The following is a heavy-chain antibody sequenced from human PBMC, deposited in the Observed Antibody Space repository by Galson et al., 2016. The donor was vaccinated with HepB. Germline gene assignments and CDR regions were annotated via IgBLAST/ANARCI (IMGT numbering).Heavy chain of an antibody. CDR3: VYYCERDCSGGNCYGTS. D-gene: IGHD2-15*01. CDR2: ISAYNGNT. J-gene: IGHJ5*02. CDR1: GYTFTSYG. V-gene: IGHV1-18*01. Sequence: SVKVSCKASGYTFTSYGISWVRQAPGQGLEWMGWISAYNGNTNYAQKLQGRVTMTTDTSTSTAYMELRSLRSDDTADDTAVYYCERDCSGGNCYGTSWGQGTLVTVSS.